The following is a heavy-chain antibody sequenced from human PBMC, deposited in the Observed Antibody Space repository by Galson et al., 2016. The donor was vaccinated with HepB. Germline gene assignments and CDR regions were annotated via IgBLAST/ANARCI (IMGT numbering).Heavy chain of an antibody. Sequence: SETLSLTCTVSGASLDSGNTYFWGWIRQPPGKGLEWLASIYHSGLTHHNPSLTSRVTVSVDSSKTQFSLKLASVTAADTAVYSCVRHVGASIVDGYDYWGQGIHVTVSA. D-gene: IGHD5-24*01. J-gene: IGHJ4*02. CDR1: GASLDSGNTYF. V-gene: IGHV4-39*01. CDR3: VRHVGASIVDGYDY. CDR2: IYHSGLT.